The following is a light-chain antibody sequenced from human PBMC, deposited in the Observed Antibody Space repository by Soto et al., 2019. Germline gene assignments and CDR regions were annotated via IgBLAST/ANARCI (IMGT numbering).Light chain of an antibody. CDR3: SSYTSSSTPGVV. CDR1: SSDVGGYNY. Sequence: QSALTQPASVSGSPGQSITISCTGTSSDVGGYNYVSWYQQHPGKAPKLMIYDVSNRPSGVSNRFSGSKSGNTASLTSSGLQAEDEADYYCSSYTSSSTPGVVFGGGTELTVL. J-gene: IGLJ2*01. V-gene: IGLV2-14*01. CDR2: DVS.